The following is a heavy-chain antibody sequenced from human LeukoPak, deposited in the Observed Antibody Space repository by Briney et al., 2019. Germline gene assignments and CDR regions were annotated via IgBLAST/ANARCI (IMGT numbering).Heavy chain of an antibody. CDR3: ARRLTGGIAAFNWFDP. V-gene: IGHV4-30-2*01. D-gene: IGHD6-13*01. CDR2: INHSGST. CDR1: GGSISSGGYY. Sequence: PSQTLSLTCTVSGGSISSGGYYWSWIRQPPGKGLEWIGYINHSGSTNYNPSLKSRVTISVDTSKNQFSLKLRSVTAADTAVYYCARRLTGGIAAFNWFDPWGQGTLVTVSS. J-gene: IGHJ5*02.